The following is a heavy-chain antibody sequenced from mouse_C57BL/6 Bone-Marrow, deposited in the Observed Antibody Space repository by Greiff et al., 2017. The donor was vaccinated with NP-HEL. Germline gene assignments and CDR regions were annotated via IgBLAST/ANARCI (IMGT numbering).Heavy chain of an antibody. CDR1: GYSISSGYY. J-gene: IGHJ1*03. V-gene: IGHV3-6*01. CDR2: ISYDGSN. CDR3: ARDEAIYYDYDRYFDV. D-gene: IGHD2-4*01. Sequence: EVKLMESGPGLVKPSQSLSLTCSVTGYSISSGYYWNWIRQFPGNKLEWMGYISYDGSNNYNPSLKNRISITRDTSKNQFFLKLNSVTTEDTATYYCARDEAIYYDYDRYFDVWGTGTTVTVSS.